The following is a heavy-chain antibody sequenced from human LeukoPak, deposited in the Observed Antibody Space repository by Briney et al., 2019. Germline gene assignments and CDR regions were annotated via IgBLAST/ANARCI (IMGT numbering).Heavy chain of an antibody. D-gene: IGHD7-27*01. J-gene: IGHJ4*02. V-gene: IGHV4-31*03. CDR2: IYYSGST. CDR3: ARTTRNWGFDY. CDR1: GGSISSGGYY. Sequence: SETLSLTCTVSGGSISSGGYYWSWIRQHPGKGLEWIGYIYYSGSTYYNPSLKSRVTISVDTSKNQFSLKLSSVTAADTAVYYCARTTRNWGFDYWGQGTLVTVSS.